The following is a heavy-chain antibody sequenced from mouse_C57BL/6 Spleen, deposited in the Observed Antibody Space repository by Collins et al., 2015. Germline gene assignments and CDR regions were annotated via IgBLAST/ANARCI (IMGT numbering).Heavy chain of an antibody. Sequence: QVQLQQSGAELVKPGASVKISCKASGYAFSSYWMNWVKQRPGKGLEWIGQIYPGDGDTNYNGKFKGKATLTADKSSSTAYMQLSSLTSEDSAVYFCASGGNYGGYWYFDVWGTGTTVTVSS. D-gene: IGHD1-1*01. V-gene: IGHV1-80*01. CDR3: ASGGNYGGYWYFDV. J-gene: IGHJ1*03. CDR1: GYAFSSYW. CDR2: IYPGDGDT.